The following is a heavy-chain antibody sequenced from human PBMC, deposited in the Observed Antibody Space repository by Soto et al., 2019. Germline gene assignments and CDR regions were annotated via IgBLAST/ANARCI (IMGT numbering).Heavy chain of an antibody. Sequence: SETLSLTCTVSSGSVSSSGDYWGWIRQPPGKGLEWIASIYYTGGPYYSPSLKSRVTISVDTSKNQFSLKLSSVTAADTVVYYCARDNGREQYYDSSGYWYYFDYWGQGTLVTVS. CDR1: SGSVSSSGDY. V-gene: IGHV4-39*07. D-gene: IGHD3-22*01. CDR2: IYYTGGP. CDR3: ARDNGREQYYDSSGYWYYFDY. J-gene: IGHJ4*02.